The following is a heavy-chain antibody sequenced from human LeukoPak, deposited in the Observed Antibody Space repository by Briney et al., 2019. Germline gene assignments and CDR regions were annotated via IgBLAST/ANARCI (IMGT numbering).Heavy chain of an antibody. CDR1: GGSISSSSYC. J-gene: IGHJ4*02. Sequence: SETLSLTCTVSGGSISSSSYCWGWIRQPPGKGLEWIGSIYYSGSTYYNPSLKSRVTISVDTSKNQFSLKLSSVTAADTAVYYCARVVVVAATRLYFDYWGQGTLVTVSS. CDR3: ARVVVVAATRLYFDY. D-gene: IGHD2-15*01. CDR2: IYYSGST. V-gene: IGHV4-39*01.